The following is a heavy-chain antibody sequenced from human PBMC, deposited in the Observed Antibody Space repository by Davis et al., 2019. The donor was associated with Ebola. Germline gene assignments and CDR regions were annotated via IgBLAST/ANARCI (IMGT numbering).Heavy chain of an antibody. D-gene: IGHD4-17*01. CDR1: GYTFTSYY. V-gene: IGHV1-46*01. J-gene: IGHJ3*02. CDR2: INPSGGST. CDR3: AADAYGDYLDTGAFDI. Sequence: ASVKVSCKASGYTFTSYYMHWVRQAPGQGLEWMGIINPSGGSTNYAQKFQERVTITRDMSTSTAYMELSSLRSEDTAVYYCAADAYGDYLDTGAFDIWGQGTMVTVSS.